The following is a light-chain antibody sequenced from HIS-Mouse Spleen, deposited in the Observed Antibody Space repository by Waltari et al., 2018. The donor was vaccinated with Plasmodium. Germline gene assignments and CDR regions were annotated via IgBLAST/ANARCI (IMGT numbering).Light chain of an antibody. J-gene: IGKJ4*01. CDR1: QSVSSSY. CDR3: QQYGSSPLT. V-gene: IGKV3-20*01. CDR2: GAA. Sequence: EIVLTQSPGPLSLSPGARATLSCRASQSVSSSYLAWYQQKPGQAPRLLIYGAASRATGIPDRFSGSGSGTDFTLTISRLDPEDFAVYYCQQYGSSPLTFGGGTKVEIK.